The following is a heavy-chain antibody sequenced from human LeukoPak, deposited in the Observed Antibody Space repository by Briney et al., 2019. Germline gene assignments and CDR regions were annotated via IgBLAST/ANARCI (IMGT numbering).Heavy chain of an antibody. Sequence: SENLSLTCTDSGGSISSYYWSWIRQPPGKGREWIGYIYYSGSTNYNPSLKSRVTISVDTSKNQFSLKLSSVTAADTAVYYCARDSGSYSRGTFDYWGQGTLVTVSS. J-gene: IGHJ4*02. CDR3: ARDSGSYSRGTFDY. V-gene: IGHV4-59*01. CDR2: IYYSGST. CDR1: GGSISSYY. D-gene: IGHD1-26*01.